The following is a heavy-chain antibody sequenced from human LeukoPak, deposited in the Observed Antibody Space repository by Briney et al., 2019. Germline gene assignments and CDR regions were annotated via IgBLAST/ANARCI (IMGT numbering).Heavy chain of an antibody. CDR2: IYYSGST. CDR3: AERDYYGSGIDWFDP. V-gene: IGHV4-39*01. CDR1: GGSISSSSYY. D-gene: IGHD3-10*01. J-gene: IGHJ5*02. Sequence: SETLSLTCTVSGGSISSSSYYWGWIRQPPGKGLEWIGSIYYSGSTYYNPSLKSRVTISVDTSKNQFSLKLSSVTAADTAVFYCAERDYYGSGIDWFDPWIQGTLVTVSS.